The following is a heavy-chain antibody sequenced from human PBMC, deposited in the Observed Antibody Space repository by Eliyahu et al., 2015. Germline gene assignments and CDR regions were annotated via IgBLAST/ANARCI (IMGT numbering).Heavy chain of an antibody. CDR3: ARDSLVKWPRNYYYHGMDV. Sequence: QVQLQESGPGLVKPSETLSLTCTVSGYSISSGYYWGWXRQPPGKGLEWIGSIFHSGSIFYNPSLKSRVTISVDTSKNQFSLRLSSVTAADTAVYYCARDSLVKWPRNYYYHGMDVWGQGTTVTVSS. CDR1: GYSISSGYY. V-gene: IGHV4-38-2*02. CDR2: IFHSGSI. J-gene: IGHJ6*02. D-gene: IGHD5-12*01.